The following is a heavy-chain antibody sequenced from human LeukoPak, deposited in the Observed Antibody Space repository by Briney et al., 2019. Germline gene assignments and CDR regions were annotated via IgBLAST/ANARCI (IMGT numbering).Heavy chain of an antibody. CDR3: ARGGSSRFGY. V-gene: IGHV3-7*01. D-gene: IGHD1-26*01. J-gene: IGHJ4*02. CDR1: GFTFSSYW. Sequence: GSLRLSCAASGFTFSSYWMSWVRQAPGKGLEWVANIKEGGSEKYYVESVKGRFTISRDNAKNSLFLQMNSLRGEDAAMYYCARGGSSRFGYWGQGTLVTVSS. CDR2: IKEGGSEK.